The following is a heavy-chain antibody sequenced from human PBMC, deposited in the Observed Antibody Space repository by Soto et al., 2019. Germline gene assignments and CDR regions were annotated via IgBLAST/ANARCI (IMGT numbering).Heavy chain of an antibody. CDR3: ARSPPYCSGTHCYSTYFGP. V-gene: IGHV5-51*01. J-gene: IGHJ5*02. CDR2: VLPGDSDV. CDR1: GYTFSSYW. D-gene: IGHD2-2*02. Sequence: GESLKISCKGFGYTFSSYWIGWVRQMPGKGLEWMGIVLPGDSDVRYTPSFQGQVTISVDKSINTAYLQWNSLKASDTAMYFCARSPPYCSGTHCYSTYFGPWGQGTLVTVSS.